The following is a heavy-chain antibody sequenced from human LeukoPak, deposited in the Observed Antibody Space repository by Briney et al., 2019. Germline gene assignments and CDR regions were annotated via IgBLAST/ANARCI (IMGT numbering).Heavy chain of an antibody. CDR1: GFTFSSYS. CDR3: ARDLPEDIVVVPAAIHYYMDV. Sequence: KPGGSLRVSCAASGFTFSSYSMNWVRQAPGKGPEWVSSISSSSSYIYYADSVKGRFTISRDNAKNSLYLQMNSLRAEDTAVYYCARDLPEDIVVVPAAIHYYMDVWGKGTTVTVSS. CDR2: ISSSSSYI. V-gene: IGHV3-21*01. D-gene: IGHD2-2*01. J-gene: IGHJ6*03.